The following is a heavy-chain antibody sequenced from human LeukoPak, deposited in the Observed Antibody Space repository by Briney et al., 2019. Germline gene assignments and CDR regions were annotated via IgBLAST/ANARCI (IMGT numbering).Heavy chain of an antibody. CDR1: GFTFSNAW. Sequence: QSGGSLRLSCAASGFTFSNAWMSWVRQAPGKGLEWVSYISSSSSTIYYADSVKGRFTISRDNAKNSLYLQMNSLRDEDTAVYYCARDEQGLPPSYLGYWGQGTLVTVSS. D-gene: IGHD6-19*01. CDR2: ISSSSSTI. J-gene: IGHJ4*02. CDR3: ARDEQGLPPSYLGY. V-gene: IGHV3-48*02.